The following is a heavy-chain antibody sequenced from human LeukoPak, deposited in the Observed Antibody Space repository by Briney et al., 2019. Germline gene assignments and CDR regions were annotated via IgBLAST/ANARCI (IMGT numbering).Heavy chain of an antibody. CDR2: ISYDGSNK. D-gene: IGHD3-9*01. J-gene: IGHJ5*02. CDR3: ANTPIRYFDWFPS. CDR1: GFTFSSYG. V-gene: IGHV3-30*18. Sequence: GGSLRLSCAASGFTFSSYGMHWVRQAPGKGLEWVAVISYDGSNKYYADSVKGRFTISRGNSKNTLYLQMNSLRAEDTAVYYCANTPIRYFDWFPSWGQGTLVTVSS.